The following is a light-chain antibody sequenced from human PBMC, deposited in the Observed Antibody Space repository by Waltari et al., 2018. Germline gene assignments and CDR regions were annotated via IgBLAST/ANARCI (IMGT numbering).Light chain of an antibody. V-gene: IGKV1-39*01. CDR2: GAS. J-gene: IGKJ2*01. CDR1: QSISSY. Sequence: DIQMTQSPSSLSASVGDRVTITCRASQSISSYLNWYQQKPGKAPNLLIYGASSLQSVVPSRFSGSGSWTDFTLAISSLQPEEFATYYCQQSYITPHTFGQGTKLEIK. CDR3: QQSYITPHT.